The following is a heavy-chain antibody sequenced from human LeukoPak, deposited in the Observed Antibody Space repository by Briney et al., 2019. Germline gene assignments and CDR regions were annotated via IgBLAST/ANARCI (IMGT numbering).Heavy chain of an antibody. CDR2: ISSSSSYT. J-gene: IGHJ1*01. CDR1: GFTFSTYS. Sequence: GSLRLSCAASGFTFSTYSMNWVRQAPGKGLEWVSSISSSSSYTYYSDSVKGRFTISRDNTKNSLYLQMNSLRVEDTAVYYCARRLAYWGQGTLVTVSS. CDR3: ARRLAY. V-gene: IGHV3-21*01.